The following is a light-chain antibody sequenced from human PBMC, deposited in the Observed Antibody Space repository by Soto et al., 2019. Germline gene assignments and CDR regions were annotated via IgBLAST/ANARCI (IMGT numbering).Light chain of an antibody. CDR2: LGS. Sequence: VLTQSPLSLPVTPGEPASISCRSSQSLLHSNGNIYLDWYLQKPGQSPKLLIYLGSIRASGVPDRFSGSGSGTDFTLKINRVEAEDVGVYYCMQAIQAPRTFGLGTKVEIK. CDR1: QSLLHSNGNIY. V-gene: IGKV2-28*01. J-gene: IGKJ1*01. CDR3: MQAIQAPRT.